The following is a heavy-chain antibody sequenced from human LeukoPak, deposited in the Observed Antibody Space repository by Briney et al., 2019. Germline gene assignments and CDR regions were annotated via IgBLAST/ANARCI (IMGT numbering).Heavy chain of an antibody. CDR3: ARDYGSGSLY. V-gene: IGHV4-61*02. CDR2: IYTSGST. Sequence: PSQTLSLTCTVSGGSISSGSYYWSWIRQPAGKGLEWIGRIYTSGSTNYNPSLKSRVTISVDTSKNQFPLKLSSVTAADTAVYYCARDYGSGSLYWGQGTLVTVSS. J-gene: IGHJ4*02. D-gene: IGHD3-10*01. CDR1: GGSISSGSYY.